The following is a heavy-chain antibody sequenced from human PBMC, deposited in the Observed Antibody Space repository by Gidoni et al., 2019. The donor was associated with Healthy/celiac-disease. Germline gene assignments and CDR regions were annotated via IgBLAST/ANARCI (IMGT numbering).Heavy chain of an antibody. V-gene: IGHV4-61*01. D-gene: IGHD5-12*01. CDR2: IYYSGST. J-gene: IGHJ4*02. Sequence: QVQLQESGPGLVKPSETLSLTCTVSGGSVSSGNYYWSWIRQPPGKGLEWIGYIYYSGSTNYNPSLKSRVTISVDTSKNQFSLKLSSVTAADTAVYYCARVSSGYDYFDYWGQGTLVTVSS. CDR1: GGSVSSGNYY. CDR3: ARVSSGYDYFDY.